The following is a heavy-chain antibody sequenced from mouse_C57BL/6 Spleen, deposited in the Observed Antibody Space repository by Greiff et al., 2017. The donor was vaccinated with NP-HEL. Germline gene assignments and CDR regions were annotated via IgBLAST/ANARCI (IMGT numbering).Heavy chain of an antibody. Sequence: EVMLVESGGGLVKPGGSLKLSCAASGFTFSSYTMSWVRQTPEKRLEWVATISGGGGNTYYPDSVKGRFTISRDNAKNTLYLQMSSLRSEDTALYYCARHDYYEAMDYWGQGTSVTVSS. CDR2: ISGGGGNT. CDR1: GFTFSSYT. V-gene: IGHV5-9*01. CDR3: ARHDYYEAMDY. J-gene: IGHJ4*01. D-gene: IGHD1-1*01.